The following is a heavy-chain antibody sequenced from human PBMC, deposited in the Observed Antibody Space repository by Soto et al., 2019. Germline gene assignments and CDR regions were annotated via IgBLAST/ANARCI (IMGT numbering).Heavy chain of an antibody. V-gene: IGHV3-23*01. CDR1: GFTFSSYA. CDR3: SLWFGELSHARYYFDY. CDR2: ISGSGGST. D-gene: IGHD3-10*01. Sequence: LRLSCAASGFTFSSYAMSWVRQAPGKGLEWVSAISGSGGSTYYADSVKGRFTISRDNSKNTLYLQMNSLRAEDTAVYYCSLWFGELSHARYYFDYWGQGTLVTVSS. J-gene: IGHJ4*02.